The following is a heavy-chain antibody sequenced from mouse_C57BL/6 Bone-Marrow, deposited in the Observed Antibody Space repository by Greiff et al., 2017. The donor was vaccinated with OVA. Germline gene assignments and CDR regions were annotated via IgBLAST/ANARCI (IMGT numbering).Heavy chain of an antibody. CDR3: ASLYYDYDHVDN. CDR1: GFTFTDYY. J-gene: IGHJ2*01. D-gene: IGHD2-4*01. Sequence: EVKLVESGGGLVQPGGSLSLSCAASGFTFTDYYMSWVRQPPGKALEWLGFISNKANGYTTEYSVSVKGRFTISRDNSQSILYLQMIALGAEDSATYYCASLYYDYDHVDNWGQGTTLTVSA. V-gene: IGHV7-3*01. CDR2: ISNKANGYTT.